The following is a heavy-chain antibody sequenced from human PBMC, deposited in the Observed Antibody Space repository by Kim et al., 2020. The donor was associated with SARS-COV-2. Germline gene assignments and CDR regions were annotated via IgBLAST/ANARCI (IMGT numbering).Heavy chain of an antibody. V-gene: IGHV3-30-3*01. CDR3: ARGITMIVPPGAFDI. Sequence: GGSLRLSCAASGFTFSSYAMHWVRQAPGKGLEWVAVISYDGSNKYYADSVKGRFTISRDNSKNTLYLQMNSLRAEDTAVYYCARGITMIVPPGAFDIWGQGTMVTVSS. CDR2: ISYDGSNK. CDR1: GFTFSSYA. D-gene: IGHD3-22*01. J-gene: IGHJ3*02.